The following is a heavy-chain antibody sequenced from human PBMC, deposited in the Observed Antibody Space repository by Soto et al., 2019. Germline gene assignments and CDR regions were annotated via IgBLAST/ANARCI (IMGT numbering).Heavy chain of an antibody. Sequence: LRLSCAASGFTFSSYGMHWVRQAPGKGLEWVAVISYDGSNKYYADSVKGRFTISRDNSKNTLYLQMNRLRAEDTAVYYCAREGGYCSGGSCYSFAFDIWGQGTMVTVSS. CDR3: AREGGYCSGGSCYSFAFDI. CDR2: ISYDGSNK. V-gene: IGHV3-30*03. CDR1: GFTFSSYG. J-gene: IGHJ3*02. D-gene: IGHD2-15*01.